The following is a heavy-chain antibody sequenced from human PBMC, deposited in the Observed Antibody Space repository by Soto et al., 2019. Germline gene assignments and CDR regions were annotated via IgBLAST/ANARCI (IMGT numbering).Heavy chain of an antibody. CDR1: GYTFASYA. Sequence: QVQLVQSGAEVKKPGASVKVSCKASGYTFASYAISRMRQAPGQGLEWMGWISVYNGNTNDAQKLQGRVTMTTDTSTSTAYMELRSLSSDDTAVYYCARDPPPPDYWGQGTLVTVSS. V-gene: IGHV1-18*01. CDR2: ISVYNGNT. J-gene: IGHJ4*02. CDR3: ARDPPPPDY.